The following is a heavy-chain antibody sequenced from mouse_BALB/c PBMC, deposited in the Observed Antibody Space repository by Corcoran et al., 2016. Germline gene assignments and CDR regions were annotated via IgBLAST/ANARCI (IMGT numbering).Heavy chain of an antibody. Sequence: DVQLQESGPGLVKPSQSLSLTCSVTGYSITSGYYWNWIRQFPGNKLEWMGYISYDGRNNYNPSLKNRISITRDTSKNQFFLKLNSVTTEDTATYYCASYDSYAMDYWGQGTSVTVSS. D-gene: IGHD2-13*01. CDR3: ASYDSYAMDY. CDR2: ISYDGRN. V-gene: IGHV3-6*02. J-gene: IGHJ4*01. CDR1: GYSITSGYY.